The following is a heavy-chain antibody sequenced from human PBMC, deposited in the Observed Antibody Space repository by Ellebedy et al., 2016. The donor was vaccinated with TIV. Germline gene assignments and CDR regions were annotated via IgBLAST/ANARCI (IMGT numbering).Heavy chain of an antibody. CDR3: ARVGIVVVPAAINRWFDP. V-gene: IGHV1-18*04. J-gene: IGHJ5*02. CDR2: ISAYNGNT. D-gene: IGHD2-2*03. CDR1: GYTFTSYG. Sequence: AASVKVSCKASGYTFTSYGISWVRQAPGQGLEWMGWISAYNGNTNYAQKLQGRVTMTTDTSTSTAYMGLRSLRSDDTAVYYCARVGIVVVPAAINRWFDPWGQGTLVTVSS.